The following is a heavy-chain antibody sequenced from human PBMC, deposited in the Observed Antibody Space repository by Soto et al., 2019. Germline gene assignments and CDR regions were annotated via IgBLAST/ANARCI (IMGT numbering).Heavy chain of an antibody. CDR2: ISTSSSYI. V-gene: IGHV3-21*01. CDR1: GFTFNPYN. Sequence: GGSLRLSCEGSGFTFNPYNMNWVRQAPGKGLEWVASISTSSSYIYYADSVKGRFTISRDNAKNSLYLQMNSLRAEDTAVYYCARSVGSVARRDWFDPWGQGTLVTVSS. CDR3: ARSVGSVARRDWFDP. J-gene: IGHJ5*02. D-gene: IGHD6-19*01.